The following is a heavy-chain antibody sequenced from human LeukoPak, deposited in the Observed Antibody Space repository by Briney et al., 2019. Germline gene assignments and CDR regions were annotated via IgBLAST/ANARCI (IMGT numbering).Heavy chain of an antibody. J-gene: IGHJ5*02. D-gene: IGHD2-2*01. CDR3: ARIYCSSTTCYFPSWFDP. CDR2: IYYSGST. Sequence: SETLSLACNVSGGSISSGSYFWGWVRQPPGKGLEWIGRIYYSGSTCYNPSLKRRVTISVDTSKNQFSLKLTSVTAADTAVYYCARIYCSSTTCYFPSWFDPWGQGTLVTVSS. CDR1: GGSISSGSYF. V-gene: IGHV4-39*01.